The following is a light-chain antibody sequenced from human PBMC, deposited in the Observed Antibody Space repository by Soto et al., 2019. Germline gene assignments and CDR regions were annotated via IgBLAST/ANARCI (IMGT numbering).Light chain of an antibody. CDR2: DVS. CDR3: SSYTSSSTPLYV. V-gene: IGLV2-14*01. Sequence: QSALTQPASVAGSPGQSITISCTGTSSDVGGYNYVSWYQQHPGNAPKLMIYDVSNRPSGVSNRFSGSKSGNTASLTISGLQAEDEADYYCSSYTSSSTPLYVFGTGTKLTV. CDR1: SSDVGGYNY. J-gene: IGLJ1*01.